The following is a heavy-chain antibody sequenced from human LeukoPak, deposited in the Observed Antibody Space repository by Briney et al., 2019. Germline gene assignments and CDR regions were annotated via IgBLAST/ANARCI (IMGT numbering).Heavy chain of an antibody. V-gene: IGHV1-8*01. CDR2: MNPNRGDT. D-gene: IGHD1-26*01. CDR1: GYTFTNYD. CDR3: ARANPYSRCVYDY. Sequence: PQASVTVSCTASGYTFTNYDINWVRQATGQGLEWMGGMNPNRGDTGYAQKFQGRIIMTRNTSISTAYMELSSLRSEDTAVYYCARANPYSRCVYDYWVGGTLVSVPS. J-gene: IGHJ4*02.